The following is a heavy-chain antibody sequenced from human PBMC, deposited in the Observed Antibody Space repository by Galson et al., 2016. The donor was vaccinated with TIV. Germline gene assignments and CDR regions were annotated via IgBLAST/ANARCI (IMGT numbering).Heavy chain of an antibody. CDR3: AMTYDVALSPFDI. V-gene: IGHV3-74*01. D-gene: IGHD3-22*01. CDR1: GFTFNTYW. CDR2: INSDGSTI. Sequence: SLRLSCAASGFTFNTYWMHWVRQAPGKGLVWVSRINSDGSTISYVDSVKGRLTISRDNAKNTLYLQMNSLRAEDTALYYCAMTYDVALSPFDIWGQGTPVTVSS. J-gene: IGHJ4*01.